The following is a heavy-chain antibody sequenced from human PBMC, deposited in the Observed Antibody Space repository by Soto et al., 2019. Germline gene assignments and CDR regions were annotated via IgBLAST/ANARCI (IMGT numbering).Heavy chain of an antibody. CDR2: LIHGGST. CDR1: NASLGAFH. Sequence: TLSETFAIYNASLGAFHWTWIRQPPGKGLEWIGELIHGGSTNYNPSLKSRVTFSLDTSKSKFSLHVMSVAPADTAVYYCARSPLSYYYVRQTWREVGDSFDVWGRGTSVT. V-gene: IGHV4-34*12. D-gene: IGHD3-10*02. J-gene: IGHJ3*01. CDR3: ARSPLSYYYVRQTWREVGDSFDV.